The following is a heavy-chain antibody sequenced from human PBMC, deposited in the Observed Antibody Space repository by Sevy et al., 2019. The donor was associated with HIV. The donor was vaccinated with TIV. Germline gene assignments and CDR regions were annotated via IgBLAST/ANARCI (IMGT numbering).Heavy chain of an antibody. V-gene: IGHV3-30-3*01. Sequence: GGSLRLSCAASGFTFSSYAMHWVRQAPGKGLEWVAVISYDGSNKYYADSVKGRFTISRDNSKNTLYLQVKSLRTEDXXXXXXXXXXXXXXXXXXTGWFDPWGQGTLVTVSS. CDR1: GFTFSSYA. CDR3: XXXXXXXXXXXXTGWFDP. J-gene: IGHJ5*02. D-gene: IGHD4-17*01. CDR2: ISYDGSNK.